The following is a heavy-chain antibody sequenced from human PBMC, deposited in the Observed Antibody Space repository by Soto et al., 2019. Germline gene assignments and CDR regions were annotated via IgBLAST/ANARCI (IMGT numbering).Heavy chain of an antibody. V-gene: IGHV3-33*01. CDR2: IWYDGSNK. CDR1: GFTFSSYG. CDR3: VRDPHIVLMVYAILEYYFDY. J-gene: IGHJ4*02. D-gene: IGHD2-8*01. Sequence: PGGSLRLSCAASGFTFSSYGMHWVRQAPGKGLEWVAVIWYDGSNKYYADYVKGRFTISRDNSKNTLYLQMNSLRAEDTAVYYCVRDPHIVLMVYAILEYYFDYWGQGTLVTVSS.